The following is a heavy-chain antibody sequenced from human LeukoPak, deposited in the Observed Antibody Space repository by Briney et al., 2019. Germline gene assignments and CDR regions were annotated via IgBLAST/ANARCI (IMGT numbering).Heavy chain of an antibody. J-gene: IGHJ4*02. Sequence: PGGSLRLSCAASGFTFSSYAMSWVRQAPGKGLEWVSGISSGGSGTYYADSVKGRFTISRDNSRNTLYLQMYSLRAEDTAVYYCAKDMRGYNYGYFDYWGQGTLVTVSS. V-gene: IGHV3-23*01. CDR1: GFTFSSYA. CDR3: AKDMRGYNYGYFDY. CDR2: ISSGGSGT. D-gene: IGHD5-18*01.